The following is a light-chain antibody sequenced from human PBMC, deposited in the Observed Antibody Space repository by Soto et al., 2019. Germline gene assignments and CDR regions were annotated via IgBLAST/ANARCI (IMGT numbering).Light chain of an antibody. V-gene: IGLV1-44*01. Sequence: QSVLTQPPSESAAPGQKVTISCSGSSSNIGNNYVSWYQQLPGTAPKLLIYFNSQRPSGVPDRFSGSKSGTSASLAISGLQSEDEADYYCAAWDDRLNGYVFGTGTKVTVL. CDR3: AAWDDRLNGYV. J-gene: IGLJ1*01. CDR2: FNS. CDR1: SSNIGNNY.